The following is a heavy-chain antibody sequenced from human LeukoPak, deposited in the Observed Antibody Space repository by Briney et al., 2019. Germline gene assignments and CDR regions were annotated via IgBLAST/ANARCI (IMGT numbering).Heavy chain of an antibody. CDR1: GGSMSGFH. Sequence: SETLSLTCTVSGGSMSGFHCSWIRQPPGKGLEWIGQMSHSGSNNYNPSLESRITISLDTSKNQFSLRLSSVTAADTAVYYCARDEYSGSYLVWGQGTMVTVSS. CDR3: ARDEYSGSYLV. J-gene: IGHJ3*01. D-gene: IGHD1-26*01. V-gene: IGHV4-59*01. CDR2: MSHSGSN.